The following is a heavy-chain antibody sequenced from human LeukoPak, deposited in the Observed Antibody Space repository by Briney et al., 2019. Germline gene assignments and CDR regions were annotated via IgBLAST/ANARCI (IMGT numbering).Heavy chain of an antibody. CDR3: ARLRWERGALVY. V-gene: IGHV1-2*02. CDR2: INPNNGDT. CDR1: GYTFTGYF. D-gene: IGHD1-26*01. Sequence: ASVKVSCKAAGYTFTGYFMDWVRQAPGQGLEWMGEINPNNGDTKFAQKFEGRVTMTRDTSITTAYMELSSLKSDDTAVYYCARLRWERGALVYGGQGTPVTVSS. J-gene: IGHJ4*02.